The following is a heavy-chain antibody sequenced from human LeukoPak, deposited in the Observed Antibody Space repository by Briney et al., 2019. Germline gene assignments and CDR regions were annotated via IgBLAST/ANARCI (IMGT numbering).Heavy chain of an antibody. Sequence: GGSLRVSCAAPGFNFATYWMNWVRQAPGKGLEWVGNIKHDGSEEDYVDSLKGRFTISRDDATNSLYLQMNRLRAEDTAVYYCARDTRLREVVPEAKANYYYYYGMVLSGQG. CDR1: GFNFATYW. CDR2: IKHDGSEE. J-gene: IGHJ6*02. V-gene: IGHV3-7*01. D-gene: IGHD2-2*01. CDR3: ARDTRLREVVPEAKANYYYYYGMVL.